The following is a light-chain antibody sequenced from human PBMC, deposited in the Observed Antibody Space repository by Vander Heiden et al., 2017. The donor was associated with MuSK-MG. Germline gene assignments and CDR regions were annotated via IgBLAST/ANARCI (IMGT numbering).Light chain of an antibody. CDR3: SSYTSSSTPQVV. Sequence: QSALTQPASVSGSPGQSITISCTGTSRDVGGYNYVSWYQQHPGKAPKLRSYDVSNRPSGVSNRFSGSKSGNTASLTISGLQAEDEADYYCSSYTSSSTPQVVFGGGTKLTVL. CDR2: DVS. J-gene: IGLJ2*01. V-gene: IGLV2-14*01. CDR1: SRDVGGYNY.